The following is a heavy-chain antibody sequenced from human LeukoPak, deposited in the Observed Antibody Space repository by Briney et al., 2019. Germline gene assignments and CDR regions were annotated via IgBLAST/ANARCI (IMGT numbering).Heavy chain of an antibody. V-gene: IGHV1-46*01. CDR3: ARERGGTCYFDY. CDR2: VNPSAATT. J-gene: IGHJ4*02. CDR1: GYTFTSYD. Sequence: GASVKVSCKASGYTFTSYDINWVRQAPGQGLEWMGMVNPSAATTNYAQKFQGRVTMTRDTSTSTVYMELSSLRSEDTAMYYCARERGGTCYFDYWGQGTLVTVSS. D-gene: IGHD2-15*01.